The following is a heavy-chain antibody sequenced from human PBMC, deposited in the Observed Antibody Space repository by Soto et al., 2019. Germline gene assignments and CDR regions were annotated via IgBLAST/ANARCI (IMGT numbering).Heavy chain of an antibody. J-gene: IGHJ5*02. V-gene: IGHV1-69*06. Sequence: QVQLVQSGAEVKKPGSSVKVSCKASGGTFSSYAISWVRQAPGQGLEWMGGIIPIFGTANYAQKFKGRVTITADKSTSTPYMELSSLGSEDKAVYYCASILCYLGGDCYSGWFDPWGQGTLVTVSS. CDR3: ASILCYLGGDCYSGWFDP. D-gene: IGHD2-21*02. CDR2: IIPIFGTA. CDR1: GGTFSSYA.